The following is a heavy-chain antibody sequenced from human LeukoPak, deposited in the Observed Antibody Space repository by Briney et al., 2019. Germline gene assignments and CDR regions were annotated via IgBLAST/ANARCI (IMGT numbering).Heavy chain of an antibody. J-gene: IGHJ5*02. Sequence: GGSLRLSCAASGFIFSNYAMTWVRQAPGKGLEWVSILGGLSESVYYPDSVKGRFTVSRDNSKNTLYLQMNSLRAEDTAVYYCAKDGCSSTGCYTRWFDPWGQGTLVTVSP. D-gene: IGHD2-2*02. CDR3: AKDGCSSTGCYTRWFDP. CDR2: LGGLSESV. CDR1: GFIFSNYA. V-gene: IGHV3-23*01.